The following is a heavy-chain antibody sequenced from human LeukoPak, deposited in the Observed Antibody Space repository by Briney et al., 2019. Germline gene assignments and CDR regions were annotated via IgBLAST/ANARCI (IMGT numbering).Heavy chain of an antibody. Sequence: GGSLRVSCAASGFIFKSYWMSWVRQAPGKGLEWVSVIYSGGSTYYADSVKGRFTISRDNSKNTLYLQMNSLRAEDTAVYYCARLYYDSSYFDYWGQGTLVTVSS. CDR1: GFIFKSYW. D-gene: IGHD3-22*01. J-gene: IGHJ4*02. CDR3: ARLYYDSSYFDY. V-gene: IGHV3-66*04. CDR2: IYSGGST.